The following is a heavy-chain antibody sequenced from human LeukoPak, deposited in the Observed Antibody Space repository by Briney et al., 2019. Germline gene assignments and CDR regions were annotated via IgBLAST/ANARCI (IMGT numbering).Heavy chain of an antibody. D-gene: IGHD3-3*01. V-gene: IGHV3-53*01. CDR1: GFTVSSNY. Sequence: GGSLRLSCAASGFTVSSNYMSWVRQAPGKGLEWVSVIYSGGSTYYADSVKGRFTTSRDNSKNTLYLQMNSLRAEDTAVYYCARGSYDFWSGYYSWGQGTLVTVSS. J-gene: IGHJ5*02. CDR3: ARGSYDFWSGYYS. CDR2: IYSGGST.